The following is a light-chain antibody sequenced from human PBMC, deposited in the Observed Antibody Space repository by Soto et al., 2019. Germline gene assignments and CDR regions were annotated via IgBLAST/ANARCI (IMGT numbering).Light chain of an antibody. J-gene: IGLJ2*01. V-gene: IGLV2-8*01. CDR2: EVT. CDR1: SSDVGGYNY. CDR3: SSYAGSKAL. Sequence: QSALTRPPSASGSPGQSVTISCTGTSSDVGGYNYVSWYQHHPGKAPKLMIYEVTKRPSGVPDRFSGSKSGNTASLTVSGLQAEDEADYYCSSYAGSKALFGGGTKVTVL.